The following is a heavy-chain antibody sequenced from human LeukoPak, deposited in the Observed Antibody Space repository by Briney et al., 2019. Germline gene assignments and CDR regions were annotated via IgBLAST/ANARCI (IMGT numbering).Heavy chain of an antibody. J-gene: IGHJ4*02. CDR2: ISYSGST. CDR3: ARDVGGWLQFAL. V-gene: IGHV4-59*01. CDR1: GGSISSYY. D-gene: IGHD5-24*01. Sequence: PSETLSLTCTVSGGSISSYYWSWIRQPPGKGLEWIGYISYSGSTNYNPSLKSRVTMSLDRSKNQFSLKVSSVIAADTGVYYCARDVGGWLQFALWGQRTLVAVSS.